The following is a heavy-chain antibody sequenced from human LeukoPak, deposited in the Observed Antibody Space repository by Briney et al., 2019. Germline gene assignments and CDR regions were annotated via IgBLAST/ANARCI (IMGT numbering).Heavy chain of an antibody. J-gene: IGHJ3*02. CDR3: ARLGDIDAFDI. V-gene: IGHV3-53*01. CDR2: IYSGGST. D-gene: IGHD2-21*02. CDR1: GFTVSSNY. Sequence: GGSLRLSCAASGFTVSSNYMSWVRQAPGKGLEWVSVIYSGGSTYYAASVKGRFTISRDNSKNTLYLQMNSLRAEDTAVYYCARLGDIDAFDIWGQGTMVTVSS.